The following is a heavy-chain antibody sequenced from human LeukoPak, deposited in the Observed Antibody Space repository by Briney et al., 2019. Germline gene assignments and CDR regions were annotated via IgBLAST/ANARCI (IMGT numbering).Heavy chain of an antibody. D-gene: IGHD1-20*01. V-gene: IGHV1-2*02. J-gene: IGHJ3*02. Sequence: ASVKVSCKASGYTFTGYYMHWVRQAPGQGLEWMGWINPNSGGTNYAQKFQGRVTMARDTSNSTAYMELSRLRSDDTAVYDCARWDNWNGGAFDIWGQGTMVTVSS. CDR3: ARWDNWNGGAFDI. CDR1: GYTFTGYY. CDR2: INPNSGGT.